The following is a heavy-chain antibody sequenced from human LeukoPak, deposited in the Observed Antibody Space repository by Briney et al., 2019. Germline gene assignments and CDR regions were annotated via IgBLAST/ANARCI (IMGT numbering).Heavy chain of an antibody. V-gene: IGHV1-2*02. CDR1: GYTFTGHY. CDR3: ACSTTVVEAFDI. D-gene: IGHD4-23*01. J-gene: IGHJ3*02. CDR2: INPNSGGT. Sequence: ASVKVSCKASGYTFTGHYMHWVRQAPGQGLEWMGWINPNSGGTNYAQKFQGRFTMTRDTSISTAYMELSRLRSDDTAVYYCACSTTVVEAFDIWGQGTMVTVSS.